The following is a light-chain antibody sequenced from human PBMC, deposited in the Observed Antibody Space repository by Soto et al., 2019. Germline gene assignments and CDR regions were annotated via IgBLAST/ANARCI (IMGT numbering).Light chain of an antibody. CDR3: QQYHNWPPQYT. V-gene: IGKV3-15*01. Sequence: EIVMTQSPASLSVSPGDGASLSCRASQTVASNVAWYQQKPGQGPRLLIHGASTRADGVPARFSGSGSGTDFTLTISSLRSEDFAVYYCQQYHNWPPQYTFGQGTKLQIK. CDR2: GAS. CDR1: QTVASN. J-gene: IGKJ2*01.